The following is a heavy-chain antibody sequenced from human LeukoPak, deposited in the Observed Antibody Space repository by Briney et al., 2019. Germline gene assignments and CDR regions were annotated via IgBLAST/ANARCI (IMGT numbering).Heavy chain of an antibody. CDR3: ARGPTLKYFHH. Sequence: SETLSLTCAVYGGSFSGYYWSWIRQPPGKGLEWIATIYYSGTTYYNPSLKSRVTISVDTSKNQFSLELSSLTAADTAVYYCARGPTLKYFHHWGQGTLVSVSS. CDR1: GGSFSGYY. CDR2: IYYSGTT. V-gene: IGHV4-34*01. J-gene: IGHJ1*01.